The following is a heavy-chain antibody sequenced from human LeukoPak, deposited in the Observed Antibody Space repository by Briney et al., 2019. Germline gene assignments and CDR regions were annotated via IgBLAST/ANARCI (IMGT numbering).Heavy chain of an antibody. J-gene: IGHJ3*02. D-gene: IGHD2-15*01. V-gene: IGHV4-59*01. CDR1: GGSISSYY. CDR3: ARKWPEARGVVVAAYDAFDI. Sequence: SETLSLTCTVSGGSISSYYWSWIRQPPGKGLEWIGYIYYSGSTNYNPSLKSRVTISVDTSKNQFSLKLSSVTAADTAVYYCARKWPEARGVVVAAYDAFDIWGQGTMVTVSS. CDR2: IYYSGST.